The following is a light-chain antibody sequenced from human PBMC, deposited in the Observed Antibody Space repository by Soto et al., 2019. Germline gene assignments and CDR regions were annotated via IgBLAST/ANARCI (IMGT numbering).Light chain of an antibody. J-gene: IGKJ1*01. CDR3: QQYDSSPRT. Sequence: EIVLTQSPGTLSLSPGERATLSCRASQSVSSSYLAWYQQKPGQAPRLLIYPTSNRATGIPDRFSGSGSGTDFTLTISRLEPEDFAVYWCQQYDSSPRTFGQGTKVDI. V-gene: IGKV3-20*01. CDR2: PTS. CDR1: QSVSSSY.